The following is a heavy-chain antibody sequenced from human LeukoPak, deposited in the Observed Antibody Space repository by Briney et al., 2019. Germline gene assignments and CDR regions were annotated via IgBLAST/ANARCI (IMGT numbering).Heavy chain of an antibody. CDR1: GGSISSSSYY. CDR2: IYYSGST. Sequence: SETLSLTCTVSGGSISSSSYYWGWIRQPPGKGLEWIGSIYYSGSTYYNPSLKSRVTISVDTSKNQFSLKLSSVTAADTAVYYCAREGGGSFGAFDIWGQGTMVTVSS. CDR3: AREGGGSFGAFDI. J-gene: IGHJ3*02. V-gene: IGHV4-39*07. D-gene: IGHD2-15*01.